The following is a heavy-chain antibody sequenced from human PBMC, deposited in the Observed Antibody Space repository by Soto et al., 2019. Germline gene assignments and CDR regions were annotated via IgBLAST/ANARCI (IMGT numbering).Heavy chain of an antibody. CDR1: GGSISSYY. Sequence: SETLSLTCTVSGGSISSYYWSWIRQPPGKGLEWIGYIYYSGSTNYNPSLKSRVTISVDTSKNQFSLKLSSVTAADTAVYYCARGPYSSSWYRKDAFDIWGRGTMVTVSS. D-gene: IGHD6-13*01. V-gene: IGHV4-59*01. CDR3: ARGPYSSSWYRKDAFDI. CDR2: IYYSGST. J-gene: IGHJ3*02.